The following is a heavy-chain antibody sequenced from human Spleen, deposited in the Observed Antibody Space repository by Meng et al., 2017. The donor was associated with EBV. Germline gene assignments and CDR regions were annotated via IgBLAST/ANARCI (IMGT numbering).Heavy chain of an antibody. J-gene: IGHJ4*02. CDR2: INTNTGSP. D-gene: IGHD6-19*01. CDR1: GYTLSSHA. CDR3: ASGGWGDY. V-gene: IGHV7-4-1*02. Sequence: QGQLLQSGGEVKKPGAPVKLSCKAFGYTLSSHAMNWVRQAPGQGLEWLGWINTNTGSPTYAQGFRGRFLFSLDTSVSTAYLQISSLKAEDTAVYYCASGGWGDYWGQGTLVTVSS.